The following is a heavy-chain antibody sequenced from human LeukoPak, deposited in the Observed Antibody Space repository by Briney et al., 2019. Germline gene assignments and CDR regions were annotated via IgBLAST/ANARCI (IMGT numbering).Heavy chain of an antibody. D-gene: IGHD3-22*01. CDR2: INPNSGGT. Sequence: GASVKVSCKASGYTFTGYYMHWVRQAPGQGLEWMGWINPNSGGTNYAQKFQGRVTMTRDTSISTAYMELSRLRSDDTAVYYCAKARDSSGYSGYFDYWGQGTLVTVSS. V-gene: IGHV1-2*02. CDR3: AKARDSSGYSGYFDY. CDR1: GYTFTGYY. J-gene: IGHJ4*02.